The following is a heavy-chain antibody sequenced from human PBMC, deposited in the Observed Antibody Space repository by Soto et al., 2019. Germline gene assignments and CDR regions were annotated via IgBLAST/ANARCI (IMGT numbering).Heavy chain of an antibody. CDR2: IYYNGTT. D-gene: IGHD3-10*01. CDR3: ARGKHYSASGSYDS. Sequence: SETLSVTCTVAGGSVRSRRYYWCWIRQPPGKGLEWIGGIYYNGTTYYNPSLRSRVTISTDTSKKQFSLRLYSVTAADTAVYYCARGKHYSASGSYDSWGQGTLVTVSS. V-gene: IGHV4-39*01. J-gene: IGHJ4*02. CDR1: GGSVRSRRYY.